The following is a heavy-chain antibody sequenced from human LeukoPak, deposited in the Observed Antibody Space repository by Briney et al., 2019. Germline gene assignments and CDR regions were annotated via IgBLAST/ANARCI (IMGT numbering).Heavy chain of an antibody. CDR1: GFTFSTYA. J-gene: IGHJ4*02. D-gene: IGHD1-26*01. Sequence: GGSLRLSCAASGFTFSTYAMTWVRQAPGQGLEWVSSISGSGSGTYYADSVKGRFTISRDNSKNTLYLQMNSLRAEDTAIYYCARRSYYDLDYFDYWGQGTLVTVSS. CDR2: ISGSGSGT. CDR3: ARRSYYDLDYFDY. V-gene: IGHV3-23*01.